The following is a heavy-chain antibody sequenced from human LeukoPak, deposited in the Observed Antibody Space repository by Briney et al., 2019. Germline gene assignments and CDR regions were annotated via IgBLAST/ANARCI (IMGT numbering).Heavy chain of an antibody. V-gene: IGHV4-59*12. CDR3: ARAPWEDYYDSSGRCSDAFDV. Sequence: PSETLSLTCTVSGGSISSYYWSWIRQPPGKGLEWIGSIYYSGSTYYNPSLKSRVTISVDTSKNQFSLKLSSVTAADTAVYYCARAPWEDYYDSSGRCSDAFDVWGQGTMVTVSS. CDR1: GGSISSYY. D-gene: IGHD3-22*01. CDR2: IYYSGST. J-gene: IGHJ3*01.